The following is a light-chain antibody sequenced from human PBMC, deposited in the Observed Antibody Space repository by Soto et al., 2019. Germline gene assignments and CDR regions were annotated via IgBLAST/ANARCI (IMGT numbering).Light chain of an antibody. J-gene: IGKJ1*01. CDR2: KAS. Sequence: DIPMTQSPSTLSGSVGDRVTITCRASQTISSWLAWYQQKPGKAPKLLIYKASTLKSGVPSRFSVRGSGTEFTRAISSLQPDDFATYYCQHYNSYSEAFGQGTNVELK. CDR1: QTISSW. CDR3: QHYNSYSEA. V-gene: IGKV1-5*03.